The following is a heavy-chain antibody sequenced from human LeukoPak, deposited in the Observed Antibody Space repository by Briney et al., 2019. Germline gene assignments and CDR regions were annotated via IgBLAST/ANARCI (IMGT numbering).Heavy chain of an antibody. CDR3: ARLGPEVYDDSNSTDV. CDR1: GFTFSSYS. D-gene: IGHD4-4*01. Sequence: KPGGSLRLSCAASGFTFSSYSMNWVRQAPGKGLEWVSSISSSSSYIYYADSVKGRFTISRDNAKNSLYLQMNSLRAEDTAVYYCARLGPEVYDDSNSTDVWGQGTTVTVSS. J-gene: IGHJ6*02. V-gene: IGHV3-21*01. CDR2: ISSSSSYI.